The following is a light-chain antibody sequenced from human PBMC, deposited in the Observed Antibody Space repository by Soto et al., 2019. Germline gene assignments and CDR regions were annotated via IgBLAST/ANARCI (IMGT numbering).Light chain of an antibody. CDR1: QSVSSN. J-gene: IGKJ4*01. CDR3: QPYNNWPLT. Sequence: EIVMTQSPATLSVSPGERATLSCWASQSVSSNLAWYQQKPGQAPRLLIYDVSTRATGIPTRSSGSGSGTEFTLTISSLQSEDFAAYYCQPYNNWPLTFGGGTKVDIK. CDR2: DVS. V-gene: IGKV3D-15*01.